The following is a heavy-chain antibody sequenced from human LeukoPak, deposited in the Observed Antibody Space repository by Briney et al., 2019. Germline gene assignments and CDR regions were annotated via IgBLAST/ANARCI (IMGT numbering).Heavy chain of an antibody. CDR3: ARQTGSGLFILP. J-gene: IGHJ4*02. D-gene: IGHD3/OR15-3a*01. V-gene: IGHV4-39*01. Sequence: SETLSLTCTVSGVSIGSSNSYWGWIRQPPGKGLEWIGSIYYSGNTYYNASLKSQVSISIDTSKNQFSLRLTSVTAADTAVYYCARQTGSGLFILPGGQGTLVTVSS. CDR1: GVSIGSSNSY. CDR2: IYYSGNT.